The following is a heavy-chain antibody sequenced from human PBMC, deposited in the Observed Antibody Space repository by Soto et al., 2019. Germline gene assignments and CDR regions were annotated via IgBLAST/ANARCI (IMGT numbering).Heavy chain of an antibody. CDR3: TIPRRYCTNGVCMVDWFDP. J-gene: IGHJ5*02. D-gene: IGHD2-8*01. CDR2: IRSKANSYAT. Sequence: GSLSVSFASFEFNFVGFARRLFLKNSGNGREWVGRIRSKANSYATAYAASVKGRFTISRDDSKNTAYLQMNSLKTEDTAVYYCTIPRRYCTNGVCMVDWFDPWGQGILVTVYS. V-gene: IGHV3-73*01. CDR1: EFNFVGFA.